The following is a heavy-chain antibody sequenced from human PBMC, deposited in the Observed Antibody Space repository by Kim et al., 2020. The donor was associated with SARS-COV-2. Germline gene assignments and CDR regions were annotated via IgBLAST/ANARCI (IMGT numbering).Heavy chain of an antibody. CDR2: ISWNSGDI. CDR3: AKDSGSGSYSSFYGMAV. D-gene: IGHD3-10*01. J-gene: IGHJ6*02. Sequence: GGSLRLSCAASGFIFGDYAMHWVRQAPGKGLEWVSSISWNSGDIGYAGSVRGRFTISRDDAKSSLYLQMNSLRVEDTALYYCAKDSGSGSYSSFYGMAVWGQGTTVTVSS. CDR1: GFIFGDYA. V-gene: IGHV3-9*01.